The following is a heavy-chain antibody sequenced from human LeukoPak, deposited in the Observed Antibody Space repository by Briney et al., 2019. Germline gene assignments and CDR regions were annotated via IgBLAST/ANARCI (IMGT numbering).Heavy chain of an antibody. CDR2: LYGSATI. V-gene: IGHV4-4*07. CDR3: ARHGVTMVRGVINYYYGMDV. Sequence: PSETLSLTCNVFGGSISGYYWSWIRQPAGKGLEWIGRLYGSATIKYNPSLRSRLSLSGDTSKNQFSLKLSSVTAADTAVYYCARHGVTMVRGVINYYYGMDVWGQGTTVTVSS. J-gene: IGHJ6*02. CDR1: GGSISGYY. D-gene: IGHD3-10*01.